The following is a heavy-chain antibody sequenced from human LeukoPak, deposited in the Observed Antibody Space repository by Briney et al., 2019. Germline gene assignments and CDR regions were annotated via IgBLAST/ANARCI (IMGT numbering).Heavy chain of an antibody. V-gene: IGHV3-48*03. D-gene: IGHD3-22*01. J-gene: IGHJ6*03. CDR1: GFTFSSYE. CDR2: ISSSGSTI. Sequence: GGSLRLSCAASGFTFSSYEMNWVRQAPGKGLEWVSYISSSGSTIYYADSVKGRFTISRDNAKNSLYLQMHSLRAEDTAVYYCARDYPGYDSSGYTPYYYYYYMDVWGKGTTVTISS. CDR3: ARDYPGYDSSGYTPYYYYYYMDV.